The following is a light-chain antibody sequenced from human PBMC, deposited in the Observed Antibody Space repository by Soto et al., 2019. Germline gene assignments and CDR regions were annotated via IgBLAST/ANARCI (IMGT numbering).Light chain of an antibody. J-gene: IGKJ1*01. Sequence: DIQMTQSPASLSASVGDRVTSTCRASQTIGNYLNWYQQKPGKAPKLLIYDASSLESGVPSRFSGSGSGTEFTLTISSLQPDDFATYYCQQYNSYSWTFGQGTKVDIK. CDR2: DAS. CDR1: QTIGNY. CDR3: QQYNSYSWT. V-gene: IGKV1-5*01.